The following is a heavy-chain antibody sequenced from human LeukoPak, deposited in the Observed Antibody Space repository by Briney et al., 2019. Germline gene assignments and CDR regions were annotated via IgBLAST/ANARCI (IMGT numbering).Heavy chain of an antibody. CDR1: GGSLIDYF. J-gene: IGHJ4*02. D-gene: IGHD2-15*01. Sequence: SETLSLTCTVSGGSLIDYFWSWIRQPPGKGLEWIGYIYYRGSTDYSPSLKSRVTISVDTSKNRFSLKLSSVTAADTAVYYCARLGCSGGSCPLDYWGQGTLVTVSS. CDR2: IYYRGST. CDR3: ARLGCSGGSCPLDY. V-gene: IGHV4-59*01.